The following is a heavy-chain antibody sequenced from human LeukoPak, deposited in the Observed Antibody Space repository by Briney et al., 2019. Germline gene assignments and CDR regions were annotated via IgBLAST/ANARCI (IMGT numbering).Heavy chain of an antibody. V-gene: IGHV1-69*05. D-gene: IGHD3-22*01. CDR3: ARLNGDDSSGYYLGAGYMDV. CDR2: IIPIFGTA. J-gene: IGHJ6*03. CDR1: GGTFSSYA. Sequence: SVKVSCKASGGTFSSYAISWVRQAPGQGLEWMGGIIPIFGTANYAQKLQGRVTITTDESTSTAYMELSSLRSEDTAVYYCARLNGDDSSGYYLGAGYMDVWGKGTTVTVSS.